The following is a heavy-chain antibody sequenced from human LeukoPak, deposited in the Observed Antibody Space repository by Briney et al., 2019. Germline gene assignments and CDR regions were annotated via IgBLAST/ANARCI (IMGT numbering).Heavy chain of an antibody. J-gene: IGHJ4*02. CDR2: IYYSGST. CDR3: ARGRGYSYESFDY. D-gene: IGHD5-18*01. V-gene: IGHV4-59*01. CDR1: GGSISNYY. Sequence: SETLSLTCTVSGGSISNYYWSWIRQPPGKGLEWLGYIYYSGSTNYNPSLKSRVTISVDTSKNQLSLKLSSVTAADTAVYYCARGRGYSYESFDYWGQGTLVTVSS.